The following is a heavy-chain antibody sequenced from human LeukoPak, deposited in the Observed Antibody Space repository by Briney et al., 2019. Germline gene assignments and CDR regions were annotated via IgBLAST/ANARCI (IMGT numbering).Heavy chain of an antibody. J-gene: IGHJ2*01. V-gene: IGHV3-53*01. D-gene: IGHD3-22*01. CDR3: ASYPGQSYYDSSGYYPEWYFDL. CDR2: IYSGGST. CDR1: GFTVSSNY. Sequence: GGSLRLSCAASGFTVSSNYMSWVRQAPGKGLEWVSVIYSGGSTYYADSVKGRFTISRDNSKNTLYLQMNSLRAEDKAVYYCASYPGQSYYDSSGYYPEWYFDLWGRGTLVTVSS.